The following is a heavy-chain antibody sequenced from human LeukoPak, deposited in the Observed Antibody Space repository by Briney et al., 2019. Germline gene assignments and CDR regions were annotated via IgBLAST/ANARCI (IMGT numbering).Heavy chain of an antibody. J-gene: IGHJ4*02. CDR1: GFTFSSYD. CDR2: ISSSCSTI. D-gene: IGHD2-15*01. CDR3: ARFPYCSGGSCKYYFDY. Sequence: PGGSLRLSCAASGFTFSSYDMNWVRQAPGKGLEWISYISSSCSTIYYADSVKGRFTISRDNAKNSLYLRMNSLRAEDTAVYYCARFPYCSGGSCKYYFDYWGQGTLVTVSS. V-gene: IGHV3-48*03.